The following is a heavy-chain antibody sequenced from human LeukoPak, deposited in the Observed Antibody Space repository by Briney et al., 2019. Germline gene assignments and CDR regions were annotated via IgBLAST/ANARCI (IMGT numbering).Heavy chain of an antibody. CDR1: GFTFSNYG. Sequence: PGGSLRLSCAASGFTFSNYGMHWVRQAPGKGLEWLAAIFYDGSNKYYADTVKGRFTISRDNSKNTLYLQVNSLRVEDTAVYYCARDQALYFSYGDYWGQGALVTVSS. J-gene: IGHJ4*02. V-gene: IGHV3-33*01. D-gene: IGHD2/OR15-2a*01. CDR2: IFYDGSNK. CDR3: ARDQALYFSYGDY.